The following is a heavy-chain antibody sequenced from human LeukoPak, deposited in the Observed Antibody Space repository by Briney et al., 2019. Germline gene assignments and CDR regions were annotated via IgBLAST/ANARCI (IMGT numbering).Heavy chain of an antibody. D-gene: IGHD3-10*01. V-gene: IGHV4-39*01. J-gene: IGHJ4*02. CDR1: GGSISRSSSY. Sequence: SETLSLTCTVSGGSISRSSSYWGWIRQPPGKGLEGIGNIYYSGSTFYNPSLKSRVTLSVDTSKNQFSLKLSSVTAADTAVYYCARRDYYESGSYFVYWGQGTLVTVSS. CDR3: ARRDYYESGSYFVY. CDR2: IYYSGST.